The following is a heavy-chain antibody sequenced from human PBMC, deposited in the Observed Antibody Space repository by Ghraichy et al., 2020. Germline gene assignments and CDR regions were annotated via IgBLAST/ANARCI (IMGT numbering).Heavy chain of an antibody. CDR2: ISAYNGNT. Sequence: ASVKVSCKTSGYTFINYGISWVRQAPGQGLEWMGWISAYNGNTNYAQKLQGRVTMTTDTSTSTTYMELRSLRSDDTAVYYCARDSYYYDGSGYHYWGQGTLVTVSS. CDR3: ARDSYYYDGSGYHY. D-gene: IGHD3-22*01. V-gene: IGHV1-18*01. CDR1: GYTFINYG. J-gene: IGHJ4*02.